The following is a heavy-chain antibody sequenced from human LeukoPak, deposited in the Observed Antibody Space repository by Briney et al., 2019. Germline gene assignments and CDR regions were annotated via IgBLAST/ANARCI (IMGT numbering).Heavy chain of an antibody. CDR1: GFTFRNYG. D-gene: IGHD6-13*01. J-gene: IGHJ6*03. Sequence: GGSLRLSCAASGFTFRNYGMSWVRQAPGKGLEWVSGISGSGGSTYYADSVKGRFTISRDNSKNTLYLQMNSLRAEDTAVYYCAKAYSSSFDHYYYYYYMDVWGKGTTVTISS. V-gene: IGHV3-23*01. CDR3: AKAYSSSFDHYYYYYYMDV. CDR2: ISGSGGST.